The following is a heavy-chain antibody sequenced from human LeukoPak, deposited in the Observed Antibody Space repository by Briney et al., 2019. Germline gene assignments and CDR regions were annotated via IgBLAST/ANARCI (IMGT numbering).Heavy chain of an antibody. CDR3: AKVNYYDSSGYYGDAFDI. V-gene: IGHV3-23*01. Sequence: GGSLRLSCAASGFTFSSYAMSWVRQAPGKGLEWVSAISSSGGSTYYADSVKGRFTISRDNSKNTLYLQMNSLRAEDTAVYYCAKVNYYDSSGYYGDAFDIWGQGTMVTVSS. CDR1: GFTFSSYA. CDR2: ISSSGGST. D-gene: IGHD3-22*01. J-gene: IGHJ3*02.